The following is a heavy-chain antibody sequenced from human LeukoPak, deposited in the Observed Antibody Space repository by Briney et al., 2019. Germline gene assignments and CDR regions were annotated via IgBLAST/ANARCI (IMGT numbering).Heavy chain of an antibody. Sequence: SETLSLTCTVSGYSISSGYYWGWIRQPPGKGLEWIGSLYHSGSAYHNPSLMSRVTISLDTSKNQFSLRLSSVTAADTAVYYCAKEGRRYFDYWGQGNLVTVST. V-gene: IGHV4-38-2*02. CDR2: LYHSGSA. CDR1: GYSISSGYY. J-gene: IGHJ4*02. CDR3: AKEGRRYFDY.